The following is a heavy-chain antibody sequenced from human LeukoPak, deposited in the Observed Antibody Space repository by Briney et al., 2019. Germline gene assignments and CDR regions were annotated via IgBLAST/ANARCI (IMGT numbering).Heavy chain of an antibody. CDR3: ARVRAYSYGYYYYYMDV. V-gene: IGHV3-11*01. CDR2: ISSSGSTI. Sequence: PGGSLRLSCAASGFTFSDYYMSWLRQAPGKGLEWVSYISSSGSTIYYADSVKGRFTISRDNAKKSLYLQMNSLRAEDTAVYYCARVRAYSYGYYYYYMDVWGKGTTVTISS. D-gene: IGHD5-18*01. J-gene: IGHJ6*03. CDR1: GFTFSDYY.